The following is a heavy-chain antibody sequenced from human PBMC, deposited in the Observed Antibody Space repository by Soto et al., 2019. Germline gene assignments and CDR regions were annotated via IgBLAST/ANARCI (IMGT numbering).Heavy chain of an antibody. Sequence: QVQLVESGGGVVQPGMSLRLSCAASGFTFKNYGMHWVRQAPGKGLEWVACLSSDGSGEDYADYVRGRFIISRDNSKATMYLQMNSLRVEATAVYYCAKGSGFDFDYWGQGNPVIVSS. J-gene: IGHJ4*02. V-gene: IGHV3-30*18. CDR3: AKGSGFDFDY. D-gene: IGHD5-12*01. CDR2: LSSDGSGE. CDR1: GFTFKNYG.